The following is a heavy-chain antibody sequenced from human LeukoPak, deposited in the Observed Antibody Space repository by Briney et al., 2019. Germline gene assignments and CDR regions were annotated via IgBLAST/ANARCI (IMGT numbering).Heavy chain of an antibody. CDR2: IYYSGST. Sequence: SETLSLTCTVSGGSISSGGYYWSWIRQHPGKGLEWIGYIYYSGSTYYNPSLKSRVTISVDTSKNQFSLKLSSVTAADTAVYYCARGDTVTYCSSTSCYTGDYYYYYYMDVWGKGTTVPVSS. V-gene: IGHV4-31*03. J-gene: IGHJ6*03. CDR1: GGSISSGGYY. CDR3: ARGDTVTYCSSTSCYTGDYYYYYYMDV. D-gene: IGHD2-2*02.